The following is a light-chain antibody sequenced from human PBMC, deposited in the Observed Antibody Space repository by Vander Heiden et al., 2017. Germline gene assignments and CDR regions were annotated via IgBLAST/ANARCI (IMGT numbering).Light chain of an antibody. CDR1: QSISIY. Sequence: DIKMTQSPSSLSASVGDRVTITCRASQSISIYLNWYQQKPGKAPKLLIYAASSLQSGVPSRFSGSGSGTDFTLTISSLQAEDTATYYCQQSYNIPLTFGGGTKVEIK. J-gene: IGKJ4*01. V-gene: IGKV1-39*01. CDR3: QQSYNIPLT. CDR2: AAS.